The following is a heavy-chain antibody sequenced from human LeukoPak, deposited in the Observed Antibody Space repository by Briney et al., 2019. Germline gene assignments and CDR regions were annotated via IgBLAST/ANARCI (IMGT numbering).Heavy chain of an antibody. Sequence: SQTLSLTCTVSGGSISSGGYYWSWIRQHPGKGLEWIGYIYYSGSTNYNPSLKSRVTISVDTSKNQFSLKLSSVTAADTAVYYCARAIPPSIFGVVIMSREDWFDPWGQGTLVTVSS. CDR2: IYYSGST. CDR3: ARAIPPSIFGVVIMSREDWFDP. J-gene: IGHJ5*02. CDR1: GGSISSGGYY. D-gene: IGHD3-3*01. V-gene: IGHV4-31*03.